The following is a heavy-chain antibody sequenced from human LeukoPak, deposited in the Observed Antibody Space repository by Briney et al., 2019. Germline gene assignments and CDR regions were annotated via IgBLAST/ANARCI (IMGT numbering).Heavy chain of an antibody. CDR1: GGSVSSGAYY. J-gene: IGHJ4*02. D-gene: IGHD3-10*01. Sequence: SETLSLTCTVSGGSVSSGAYYWSWIRQPPGKGLEWIGYIYNTGSTDYNPSLKSRVTMSVDTSKNQFSLKLSSVTAADTAVYYCARVLGSGSYYPYYFDYWGQGTLVTVSS. V-gene: IGHV4-61*08. CDR2: IYNTGST. CDR3: ARVLGSGSYYPYYFDY.